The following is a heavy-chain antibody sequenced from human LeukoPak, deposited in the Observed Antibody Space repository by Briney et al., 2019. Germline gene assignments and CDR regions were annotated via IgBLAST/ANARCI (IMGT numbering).Heavy chain of an antibody. D-gene: IGHD5-12*01. CDR3: AKDDSGYDSGITDY. J-gene: IGHJ4*02. V-gene: IGHV3-33*06. CDR1: GFTFSSYG. Sequence: GRSLRLSCAASGFTFSSYGMHWVRQAPGKGLEWVAVIRYDGSNKYYADSVKGRFTISRDNSKNTLYLQMNSLRAEDTAVYYCAKDDSGYDSGITDYWGQGTLVTVSS. CDR2: IRYDGSNK.